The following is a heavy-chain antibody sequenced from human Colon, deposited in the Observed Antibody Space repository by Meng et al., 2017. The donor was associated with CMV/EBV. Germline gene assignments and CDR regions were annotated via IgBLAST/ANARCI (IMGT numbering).Heavy chain of an antibody. CDR2: INPITGGT. Sequence: QVLVVESGAEVEKPGASVKVSCKASGYTFTGYFMYWVRQAPGQGLEWLGVINPITGGTNYAQKFQGRVTMTRDTSMNTAYMELSRLRSDDTAVYYCASLSGGDFDYWGQGTLVTVSS. J-gene: IGHJ4*02. CDR1: GYTFTGYF. CDR3: ASLSGGDFDY. V-gene: IGHV1-2*02. D-gene: IGHD1-26*01.